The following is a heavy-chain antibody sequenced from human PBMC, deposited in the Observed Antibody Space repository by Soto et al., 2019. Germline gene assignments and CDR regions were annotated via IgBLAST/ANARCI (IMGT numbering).Heavy chain of an antibody. J-gene: IGHJ4*02. CDR3: GGGTTVIVDY. CDR2: INHSGST. D-gene: IGHD4-17*01. CDR1: GGSFSGYY. Sequence: QVQLQQWGAGLLKPSETLSLTCAVYGGSFSGYYWSWIRQPPGKGLEWIGEINHSGSTNYNPSLKSRVTRSVDASKTQFSLKLGSVTAADTAVYYGGGGTTVIVDYWGQGTLVTVSS. V-gene: IGHV4-34*01.